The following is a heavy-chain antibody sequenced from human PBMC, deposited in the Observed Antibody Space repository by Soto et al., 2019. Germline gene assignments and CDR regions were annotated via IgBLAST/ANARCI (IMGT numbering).Heavy chain of an antibody. CDR1: GYTFTSYG. J-gene: IGHJ6*02. Sequence: QVQLVQSGAEVKKPGASVKVSCKASGYTFTSYGISWVRQAPGQGLEWMGWISAYNGNTNYAQKLQGRVTMTTDTSTSTAYMELRSLRSDDTAVYYCARMEVLRFLEWSPYFYGIDVWGQGTTVTVSS. V-gene: IGHV1-18*01. CDR3: ARMEVLRFLEWSPYFYGIDV. D-gene: IGHD3-3*01. CDR2: ISAYNGNT.